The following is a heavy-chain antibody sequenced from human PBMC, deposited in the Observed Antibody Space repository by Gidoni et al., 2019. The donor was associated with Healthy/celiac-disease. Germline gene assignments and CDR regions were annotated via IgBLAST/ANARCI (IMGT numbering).Heavy chain of an antibody. CDR3: ARGLWLPPYYFDY. V-gene: IGHV4-59*01. CDR2: IYYSGST. CDR1: GGSISSYY. Sequence: QVQLQESGPGLVKPSETLSLTCTVSGGSISSYYWSWIRQPPGKGLEWIGYIYYSGSTNYNPSLKSRVTISVDTSKNQFSLKLSSVTAADTAVYYCARGLWLPPYYFDYWGQGTLVTVSS. J-gene: IGHJ4*02. D-gene: IGHD5-18*01.